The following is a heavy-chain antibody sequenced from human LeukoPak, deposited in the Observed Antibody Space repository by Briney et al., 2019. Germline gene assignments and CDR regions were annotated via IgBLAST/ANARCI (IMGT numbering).Heavy chain of an antibody. J-gene: IGHJ4*02. Sequence: SETLSLTCTVSGGSISGYFWTWIRQPPGKGLEWIGYIYYSGSTNYNPSLKSRVTISVDTSKNQFSLKLSSVTAADTAVYYCARVDCSGGSCYPFDYWGQGTLVTVSS. CDR2: IYYSGST. CDR3: ARVDCSGGSCYPFDY. D-gene: IGHD2-15*01. CDR1: GGSISGYF. V-gene: IGHV4-59*01.